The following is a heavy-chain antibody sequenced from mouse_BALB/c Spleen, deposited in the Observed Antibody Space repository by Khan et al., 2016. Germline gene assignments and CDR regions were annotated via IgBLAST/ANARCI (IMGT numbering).Heavy chain of an antibody. CDR2: IAPRSDYT. D-gene: IGHD1-1*01. CDR3: AKEGWLVGYFDY. CDR1: GYTFTSYT. J-gene: IGHJ2*01. V-gene: IGHV1-4*01. Sequence: QVQLQQSGAELARPGASVKMSCKASGYTFTSYTMFWVKQRPGQGLEWIGYIAPRSDYTDYNQKFKDKATLTADKSSTTAYMQLNSLTSEDSAVXSCAKEGWLVGYFDYWGQSTTLAVAS.